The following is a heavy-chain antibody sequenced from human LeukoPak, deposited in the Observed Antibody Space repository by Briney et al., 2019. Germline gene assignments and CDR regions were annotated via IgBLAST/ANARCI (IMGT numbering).Heavy chain of an antibody. V-gene: IGHV1-69*05. CDR3: ARDRYLRRIAVAGT. CDR2: IIPIFGTA. D-gene: IGHD6-19*01. CDR1: GGTFSSYA. J-gene: IGHJ5*02. Sequence: ASVKVSCKASGGTFSSYAISWVRQAPGQGLEWMGRIIPIFGTANYAQKFQGRVTITTDESTSTAYMELSSLRSEDTAVYYCARDRYLRRIAVAGTWGQGTLVTVSS.